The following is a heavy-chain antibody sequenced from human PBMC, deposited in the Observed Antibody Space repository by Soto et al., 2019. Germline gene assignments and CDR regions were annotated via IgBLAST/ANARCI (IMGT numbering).Heavy chain of an antibody. V-gene: IGHV3-21*02. D-gene: IGHD1-26*01. Sequence: EIQLVESGGGLVKPGGSLRLSCVASGFTFSSYGMHWVRQAPGKGLQWVSSISAASTFIYYRDSVKGRFTVSRDNAKNSMSLQMDSLTAEDTAVYYCARVANIKVGGSKNYYFDNWGQGTLVTVSS. CDR2: ISAASTFI. CDR1: GFTFSSYG. J-gene: IGHJ4*02. CDR3: ARVANIKVGGSKNYYFDN.